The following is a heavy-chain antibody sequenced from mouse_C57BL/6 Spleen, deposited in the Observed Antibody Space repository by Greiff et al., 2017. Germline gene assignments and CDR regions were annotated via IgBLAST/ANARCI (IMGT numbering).Heavy chain of an antibody. CDR3: TRFWETVIYAMDY. Sequence: EVKLVESGTVLARPGASVKMSCKTSGYTFTSYWMHWVKQRPGQGLEWIGAIYPGNSDTSYNQKFKGKAKLTAVTSASTAYMELSSLTNEDSAVYYCTRFWETVIYAMDYWGQGTSVTVSS. CDR1: GYTFTSYW. J-gene: IGHJ4*01. D-gene: IGHD4-1*01. CDR2: IYPGNSDT. V-gene: IGHV1-5*01.